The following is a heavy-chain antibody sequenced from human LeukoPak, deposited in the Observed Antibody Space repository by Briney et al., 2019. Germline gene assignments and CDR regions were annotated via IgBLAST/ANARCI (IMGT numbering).Heavy chain of an antibody. CDR2: IAYSGTT. CDR3: ARIGVRSVIIFGVFDY. CDR1: GGSISSYY. D-gene: IGHD3-10*01. J-gene: IGHJ4*02. V-gene: IGHV4-39*07. Sequence: SETLSLTCTVSGGSISSYYWGWIRRPPGKGLEWVGSIAYSGTTFYSPSLESRVTIPAGTSKNQFSLKLSSVTATDTAVYYCARIGVRSVIIFGVFDYWGQGIRVTVSS.